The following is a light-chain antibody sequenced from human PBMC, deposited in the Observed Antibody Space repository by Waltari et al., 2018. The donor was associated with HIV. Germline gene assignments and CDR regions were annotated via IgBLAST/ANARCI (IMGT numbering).Light chain of an antibody. Sequence: QSVLTQPPSVSGAPGPRVTISCTGSSSNIGAGYDVHWYQQLPGTAPKVLIYGNSNRPSGVPDRFSGSKSGTSASLAITGLQAKDEADYYCQSYDSNLSGATVFGTGTKVTVL. CDR3: QSYDSNLSGATV. J-gene: IGLJ1*01. CDR2: GNS. CDR1: SSNIGAGYD. V-gene: IGLV1-40*01.